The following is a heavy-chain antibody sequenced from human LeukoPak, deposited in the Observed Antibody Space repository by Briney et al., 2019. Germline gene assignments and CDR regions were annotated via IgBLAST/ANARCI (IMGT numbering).Heavy chain of an antibody. CDR1: GYSFTSYW. CDR3: ARSIGYSGDY. Sequence: GESLQISCQGSGYSFTSYWIGWVRQMPGEGLEWMGIIYPGDSDTRYGPSFQGQVTISADKSISTAYLQWSSLKASDTAMYYCARSIGYSGDYWGQGTLVTVSS. J-gene: IGHJ4*02. CDR2: IYPGDSDT. V-gene: IGHV5-51*01. D-gene: IGHD3-22*01.